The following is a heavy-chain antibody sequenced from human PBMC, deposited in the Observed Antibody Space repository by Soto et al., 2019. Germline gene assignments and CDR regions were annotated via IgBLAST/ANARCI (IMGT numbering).Heavy chain of an antibody. CDR3: ARALVGATTILDY. V-gene: IGHV4-59*01. Sequence: SETLSLTCTVSGGSISSYYWSWIRQPPGKGLEWIGYIYYSGSTNYNPSLKSRVTISVDTSKNQFSLKLSSVTAADTAVYYCARALVGATTILDYWGQGTLVTVSS. D-gene: IGHD1-26*01. J-gene: IGHJ4*02. CDR1: GGSISSYY. CDR2: IYYSGST.